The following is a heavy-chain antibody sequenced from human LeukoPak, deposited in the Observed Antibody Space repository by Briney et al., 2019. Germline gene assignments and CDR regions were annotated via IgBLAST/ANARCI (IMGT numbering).Heavy chain of an antibody. CDR3: AKDRPNYYGRDGPYYTRGGDT. V-gene: IGHV3-23*01. CDR1: GFTFTNYA. CDR2: TSRYGEVT. J-gene: IGHJ5*02. Sequence: PGGSLRLSXAASGFTFTNYAMSWVRQTAGKGLEWVSSTSRYGEVTFYADSVKGRFTISRDNSKSTLYLQMNSLRVDDTAIYYCAKDRPNYYGRDGPYYTRGGDTWGRGTLVTVSS. D-gene: IGHD3-10*01.